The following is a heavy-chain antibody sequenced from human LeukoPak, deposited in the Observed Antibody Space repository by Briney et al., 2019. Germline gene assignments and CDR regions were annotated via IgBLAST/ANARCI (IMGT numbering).Heavy chain of an antibody. V-gene: IGHV4-39*01. D-gene: IGHD1-26*01. CDR3: ARVLNSGSFAGPEDAFDI. Sequence: SETLSLTCTVSGGSISSSSYYWGWIRQPPGKGLEWIGSIYYSGSTYYNPSLKSRVTISVDTSKNQFSLKLSSVTAADTAVYYCARVLNSGSFAGPEDAFDIWGQGTMVIVSS. CDR2: IYYSGST. J-gene: IGHJ3*02. CDR1: GGSISSSSYY.